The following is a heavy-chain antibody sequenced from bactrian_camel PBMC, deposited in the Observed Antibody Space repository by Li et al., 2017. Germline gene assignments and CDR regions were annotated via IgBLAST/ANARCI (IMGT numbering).Heavy chain of an antibody. V-gene: IGHV3S5*01. CDR2: IYSDGSDT. Sequence: HVQLVESGGGLVQPGGTLRLTCAASGFTFSNYYMTWVRQAPGKGLERVSAIYSDGSDTYYQDSLKGRFTITRDNAKNTVYLQMNSLKSEDTAVYYCVRAASSQMGWADFGYWGQGTQVTVS. D-gene: IGHD5*01. J-gene: IGHJ6*01. CDR3: VRAASSQMGWADFGY. CDR1: GFTFSNYY.